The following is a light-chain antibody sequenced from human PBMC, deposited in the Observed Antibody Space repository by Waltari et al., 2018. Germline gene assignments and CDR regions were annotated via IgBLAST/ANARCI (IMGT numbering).Light chain of an antibody. CDR1: SSDIGGYNY. V-gene: IGLV2-8*01. Sequence: QSALTQPPSASGSPGQSVTISCTGTSSDIGGYNYVSWYQQHPGKAPKLMISEVNKRPSGVPDRFPGSKSGNTASLTVSGLQAEDEADYYCSSYAGSNIVIFGGGTKLTVL. CDR3: SSYAGSNIVI. J-gene: IGLJ2*01. CDR2: EVN.